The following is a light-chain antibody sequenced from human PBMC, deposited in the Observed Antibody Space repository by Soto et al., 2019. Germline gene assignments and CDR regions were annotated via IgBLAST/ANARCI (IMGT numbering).Light chain of an antibody. CDR2: DVS. V-gene: IGLV2-14*01. CDR1: SSDVGAYNY. Sequence: QSALTQPASVSGSPGQSITISCTGPSSDVGAYNYVSWYQQHPGKAPKLMIYDVSNRPSGVSNRFSGSKSGNTASLTISGLQAEDEADYYCSSYTSISTLEVFGGGTKLTVL. CDR3: SSYTSISTLEV. J-gene: IGLJ2*01.